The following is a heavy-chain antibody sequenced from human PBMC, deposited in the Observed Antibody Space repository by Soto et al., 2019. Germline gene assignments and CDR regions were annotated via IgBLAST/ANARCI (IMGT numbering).Heavy chain of an antibody. CDR2: VIPILGTA. Sequence: QVQLVQSGAEVKKPGSSVKVSCTAAGGSLRNSVISWVRQAPAQRLEWMGGVIPILGTANYAQKFQGRVTMTADEATSTAYMDLISLSPDDTAGYYCARLGHPGHWGPGTLVIVSS. V-gene: IGHV1-69*01. J-gene: IGHJ4*02. CDR3: ARLGHPGH. CDR1: GGSLRNSV.